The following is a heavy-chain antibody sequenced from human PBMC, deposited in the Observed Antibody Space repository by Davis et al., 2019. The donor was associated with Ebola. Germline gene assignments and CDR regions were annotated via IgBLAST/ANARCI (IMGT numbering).Heavy chain of an antibody. Sequence: GESLKISCAASGFTFSSYGMHWVRQAPGKGLEWVAVIWYDGSNKYYADSVKGRFTIPRDNSKNTLYLQMNSLRAEDTAVYYCARVADGGGTDYWGQGTLVTVSS. CDR1: GFTFSSYG. CDR3: ARVADGGGTDY. V-gene: IGHV3-33*01. D-gene: IGHD3-16*01. CDR2: IWYDGSNK. J-gene: IGHJ4*02.